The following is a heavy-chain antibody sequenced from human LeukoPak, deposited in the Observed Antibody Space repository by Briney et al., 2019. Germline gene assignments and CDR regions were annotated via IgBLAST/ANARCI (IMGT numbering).Heavy chain of an antibody. CDR2: INPNSGGT. V-gene: IGHV1-2*02. J-gene: IGHJ5*02. D-gene: IGHD3-10*01. Sequence: ASVKVSCKASGYTFTGYYMHWVRQAPGQGLEWMGWINPNSGGTNYAQKFQGGVTMTRDTSISTAYMELSTLRSEDTAVYYCARDRGSGRGWFAPWGQGTLVTVSS. CDR1: GYTFTGYY. CDR3: ARDRGSGRGWFAP.